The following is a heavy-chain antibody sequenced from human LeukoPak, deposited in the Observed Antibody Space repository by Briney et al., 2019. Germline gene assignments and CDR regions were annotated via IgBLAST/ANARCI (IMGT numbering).Heavy chain of an antibody. J-gene: IGHJ4*02. CDR3: ARDRRYDILTGFSNFFDY. Sequence: GGSVRLSCAASRFTFSSYAMHWVRQAPGKGLEWVAVISYDGSNEYYADSVKGRFTNSRDNSKNTLYLQMNSLRGEDTAVYYCARDRRYDILTGFSNFFDYWGQGTLVTVSS. V-gene: IGHV3-30-3*01. CDR1: RFTFSSYA. D-gene: IGHD3-9*01. CDR2: ISYDGSNE.